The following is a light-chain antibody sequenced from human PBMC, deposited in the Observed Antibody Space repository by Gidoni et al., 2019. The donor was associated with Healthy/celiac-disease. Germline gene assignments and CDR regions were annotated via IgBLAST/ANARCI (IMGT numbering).Light chain of an antibody. V-gene: IGLV2-14*01. CDR1: SSDVGGYNY. Sequence: QSALTQPASVSGSPGQSITISCTGTSSDVGGYNYVSWYQQHPGKAPKLMIYDVSNRPSGVSNRLSGSKSGNTASLTISGLQAEDEADYYCSSYTSSSFWVFGGGTKLTVL. CDR2: DVS. CDR3: SSYTSSSFWV. J-gene: IGLJ3*02.